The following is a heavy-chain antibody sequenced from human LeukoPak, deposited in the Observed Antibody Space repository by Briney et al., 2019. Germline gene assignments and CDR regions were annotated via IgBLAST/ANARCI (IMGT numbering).Heavy chain of an antibody. J-gene: IGHJ6*03. Sequence: SETLSLTCAVSGGSISSGGYSWSWIRQPPGKGLEWIGYIYHSGSTYYNPSLKSRVTISVDRSKNQFSLKLSSVTAADTAVYYCARRLRHYYYYMDVWGKGTTVTVSS. CDR3: ARRLRHYYYYMDV. D-gene: IGHD3-16*01. CDR2: IYHSGST. CDR1: GGSISSGGYS. V-gene: IGHV4-30-2*01.